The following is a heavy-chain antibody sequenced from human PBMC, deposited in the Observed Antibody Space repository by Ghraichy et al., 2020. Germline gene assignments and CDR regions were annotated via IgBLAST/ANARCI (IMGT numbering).Heavy chain of an antibody. J-gene: IGHJ4*02. CDR2: ISGSGGST. D-gene: IGHD2-2*01. Sequence: GESLNISCAASGFTFSSYAMSWVRQAPGKGLEWVSAISGSGGSTYYADSVKGRFTISRDNSKNTLYLQMNSLRAEDTAVYYCAKGGRVEWVVPAFSYFDYWGQGTLVTVSS. CDR3: AKGGRVEWVVPAFSYFDY. V-gene: IGHV3-23*01. CDR1: GFTFSSYA.